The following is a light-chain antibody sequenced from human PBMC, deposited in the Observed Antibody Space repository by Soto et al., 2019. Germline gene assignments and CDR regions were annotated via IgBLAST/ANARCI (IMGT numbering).Light chain of an antibody. CDR3: QQYNNWPLT. J-gene: IGKJ4*01. CDR2: GAS. Sequence: DIVMTQSPATLSVSPGERATLSCRASQSIRSTLAWYQQKPGQAPRFLIYGASTRATGIPVRFSGSGSGTEFTLTISSLQSEDFALYYCQQYNNWPLTFGGGTKVEIE. V-gene: IGKV3-15*01. CDR1: QSIRST.